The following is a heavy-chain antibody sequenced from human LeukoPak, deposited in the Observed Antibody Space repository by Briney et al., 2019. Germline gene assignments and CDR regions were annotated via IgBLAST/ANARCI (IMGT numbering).Heavy chain of an antibody. J-gene: IGHJ4*02. Sequence: GGSLRLSCAASGITLSVYWMSWVRQAPGKGLEWVANIKQDGSEKYYRDSVQGRFTISRDNAKNSLYLQMDSLRAEDTAVYYCARSGSGYFDYWGQGSLVTVSS. CDR3: ARSGSGYFDY. CDR1: GITLSVYW. CDR2: IKQDGSEK. V-gene: IGHV3-7*01.